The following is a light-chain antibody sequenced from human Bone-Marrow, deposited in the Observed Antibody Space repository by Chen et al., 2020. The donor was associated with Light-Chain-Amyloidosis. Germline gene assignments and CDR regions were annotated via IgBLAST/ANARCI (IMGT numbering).Light chain of an antibody. CDR1: KTIRSNY. Sequence: EIVLTPSPGTLSLSPGEGANLSCRASKTIRSNYLTWYQQKFGQAPRLLIYGSSSRATGIPDRFTGSGSGTDFTLTINRLEPEDFARYYCQQYGTSPLTFGGGTKVEIK. J-gene: IGKJ4*01. CDR2: GSS. CDR3: QQYGTSPLT. V-gene: IGKV3-20*01.